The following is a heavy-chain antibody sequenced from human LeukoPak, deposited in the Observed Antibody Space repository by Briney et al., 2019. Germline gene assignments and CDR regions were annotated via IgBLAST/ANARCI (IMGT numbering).Heavy chain of an antibody. CDR3: AKYRTTSAPPRNFDY. V-gene: IGHV3-23*01. J-gene: IGHJ4*02. CDR2: IGSDSGDI. D-gene: IGHD1-14*01. Sequence: GGSLRLSCAASGFTFSSFAMIWVRQAPGKGLEWVSVIGSDSGDILYADSVKGRFTISRDNSKNTLYLQMNNLRADDTAVYYCAKYRTTSAPPRNFDYWGQGTLVTVSS. CDR1: GFTFSSFA.